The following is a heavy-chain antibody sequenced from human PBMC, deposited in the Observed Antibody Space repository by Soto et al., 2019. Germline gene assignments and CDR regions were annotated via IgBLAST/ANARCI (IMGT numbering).Heavy chain of an antibody. CDR1: SGPSRSHN. D-gene: IGHD2-21*01. Sequence: QAQVQQSCPGLVKPSETLSLTCTVSSGPSRSHNWGWIRQPPGRGLEWIGYVYYTGDTSYNPSLKSRVTISADTSTNHISLTLRSVTAADTAVYYCVRQGIDSLHGLVDVWGQGTTVSVSS. V-gene: IGHV4-59*08. J-gene: IGHJ6*02. CDR3: VRQGIDSLHGLVDV. CDR2: VYYTGDT.